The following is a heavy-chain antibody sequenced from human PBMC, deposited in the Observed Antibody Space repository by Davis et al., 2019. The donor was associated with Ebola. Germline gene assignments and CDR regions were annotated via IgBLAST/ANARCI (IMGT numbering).Heavy chain of an antibody. CDR2: INPSGGST. CDR1: GYTFTSYG. Sequence: AASVKVSCKASGYTFTSYGISWVRQAPGQGLEWMGIINPSGGSTSYAQKFQGRVTMTRDTSTSTVYMELSSLRSEDTTVYYCARGPFSIAAAGDFYYYYYGMDVWGQGTTVTVSS. D-gene: IGHD6-13*01. CDR3: ARGPFSIAAAGDFYYYYYGMDV. J-gene: IGHJ6*02. V-gene: IGHV1-46*01.